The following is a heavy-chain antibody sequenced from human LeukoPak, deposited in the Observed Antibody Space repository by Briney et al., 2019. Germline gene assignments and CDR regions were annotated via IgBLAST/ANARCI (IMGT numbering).Heavy chain of an antibody. J-gene: IGHJ4*02. CDR1: GYTFTSYG. D-gene: IGHD1-14*01. V-gene: IGHV1-18*01. CDR2: ISAYNGNT. Sequence: ASAKVSCKASGYTFTSYGINWVRQAPGQGLEWMGWISAYNGNTNYAQKLQGRVTMTTDTSTSTAYMELRSLRSDDTAVYYCARGTLNIPGEHGAFDYWGQGTLVTVSS. CDR3: ARGTLNIPGEHGAFDY.